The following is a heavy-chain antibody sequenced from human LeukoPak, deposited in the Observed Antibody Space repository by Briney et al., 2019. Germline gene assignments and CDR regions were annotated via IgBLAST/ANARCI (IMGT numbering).Heavy chain of an antibody. J-gene: IGHJ5*02. CDR1: GFTFSSYA. CDR3: AKGGGDVVPARNWFDP. Sequence: QPGGSLRLSCAASGFTFSSYAMSWVRHAPGKGLEWVSAISGSGGSTYYADSVKGRFTISRDNSKNTLYLQMNSLRAEDTAVYYCAKGGGDVVPARNWFDPWGQGTLVTVSS. V-gene: IGHV3-23*01. CDR2: ISGSGGST. D-gene: IGHD2-2*01.